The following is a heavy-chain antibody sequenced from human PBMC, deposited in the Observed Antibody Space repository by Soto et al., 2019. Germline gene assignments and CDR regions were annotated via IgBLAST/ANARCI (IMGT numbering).Heavy chain of an antibody. Sequence: GASVKVSCKVSGYTLTELSMHWVLQAPGKGLEWMGGFDPEDGETIYAQKSQGRVTMTTDTSTSTAYMELRSLRSDDTAVYYCASMASYYDILTGYYNLDYWGQGTLVTVSS. CDR2: FDPEDGET. V-gene: IGHV1-24*01. CDR3: ASMASYYDILTGYYNLDY. D-gene: IGHD3-9*01. CDR1: GYTLTELS. J-gene: IGHJ4*02.